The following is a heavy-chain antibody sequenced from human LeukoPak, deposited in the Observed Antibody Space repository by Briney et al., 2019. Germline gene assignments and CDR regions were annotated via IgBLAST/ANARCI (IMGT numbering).Heavy chain of an antibody. CDR3: TTDDVVVPAALREAFDI. Sequence: GGSLRLSCEASGFTFSNAWMSWVRQAPGKGLEWVGRIKSKTDGGTTDYAAPVKGRFTISRDDSKNTLYLQMNSLKTEDTAVYYCTTDDVVVPAALREAFDIWGQGTMVTVSS. CDR2: IKSKTDGGTT. CDR1: GFTFSNAW. J-gene: IGHJ3*02. D-gene: IGHD2-2*01. V-gene: IGHV3-15*01.